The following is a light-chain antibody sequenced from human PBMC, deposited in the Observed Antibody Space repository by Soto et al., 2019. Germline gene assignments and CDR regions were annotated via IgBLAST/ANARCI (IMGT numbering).Light chain of an antibody. CDR1: QDISHY. Sequence: DIQMTQSPSSLSASVGDTVTITCQASQDISHYLNWYQQKPGKALKLLIYDASNLRPGVPSRFRGSGSGTEFSFNITSLQPEDVATYYFQQYDDLPITFGQGTRLKIK. CDR2: DAS. V-gene: IGKV1-33*01. J-gene: IGKJ5*01. CDR3: QQYDDLPIT.